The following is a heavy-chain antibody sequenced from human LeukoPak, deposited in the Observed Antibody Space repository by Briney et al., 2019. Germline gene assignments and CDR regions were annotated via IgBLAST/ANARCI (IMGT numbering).Heavy chain of an antibody. J-gene: IGHJ4*02. Sequence: SQTLSLTCAISGDSVSSNSAAWHWIRQSPSRGLEWLGRTYYRSKWYNDYAVSVKSRITIDPDTSKNPFSLKLRSVTAADTAVYYCARRRGYGSGSYYRGWLDYWGQGTLVTVSS. CDR3: ARRRGYGSGSYYRGWLDY. D-gene: IGHD3-10*01. V-gene: IGHV6-1*01. CDR1: GDSVSSNSAA. CDR2: TYYRSKWYN.